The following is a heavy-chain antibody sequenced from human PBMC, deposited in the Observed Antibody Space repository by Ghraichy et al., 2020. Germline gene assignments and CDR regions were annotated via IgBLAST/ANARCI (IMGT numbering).Heavy chain of an antibody. D-gene: IGHD5-18*01. V-gene: IGHV4-59*01. J-gene: IGHJ4*02. CDR1: GGSISSYY. CDR2: IYYSGST. CDR3: AREGNSYDY. Sequence: TLSLTCTVSGGSISSYYWSWIRQPPGKGLEWIGYIYYSGSTNYNPSLKSRVTISVDTSKNQFSLKLSSVTAADTAVYYCAREGNSYDYWGQGTLVTVSS.